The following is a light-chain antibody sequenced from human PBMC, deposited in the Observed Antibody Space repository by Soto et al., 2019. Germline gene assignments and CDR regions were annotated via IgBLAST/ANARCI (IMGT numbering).Light chain of an antibody. CDR2: EVS. CDR1: STDVGGYNY. Sequence: SVLAQPSSVSGSPGQSITISFTGTSTDVGGYNYVSWYQHHPGKGPKLIIYEVSNRPSGVSDRFSGSKSGNKASLIISNLEAEDESEYYCDSYTSADTPFVFATGTKVIVL. V-gene: IGLV2-14*01. J-gene: IGLJ1*01. CDR3: DSYTSADTPFV.